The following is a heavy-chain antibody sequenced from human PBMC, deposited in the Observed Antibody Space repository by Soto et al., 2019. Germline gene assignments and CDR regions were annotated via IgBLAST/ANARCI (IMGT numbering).Heavy chain of an antibody. CDR1: GFTFDDYA. J-gene: IGHJ4*02. V-gene: IGHV3-9*01. CDR3: VKDRGQSAVLRAYDF. D-gene: IGHD3-3*01. CDR2: ITWNSGRF. Sequence: EVQLIESGGGRVQPGKSLRLSCSVAGFTFDDYAMHWVRQVPGRGLEWVSGITWNSGRFAYAHSVQGRFTISRDNAKNSLYLQMNDLRLEDTALYSCVKDRGQSAVLRAYDFWGPGTLVTVSS.